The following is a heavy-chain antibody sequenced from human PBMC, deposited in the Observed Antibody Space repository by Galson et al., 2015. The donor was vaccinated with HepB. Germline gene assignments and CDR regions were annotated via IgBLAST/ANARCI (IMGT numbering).Heavy chain of an antibody. CDR3: ARVKAVAWLGPRADYYGMDV. CDR1: GFTFSSYS. CDR2: ISYDGNNK. V-gene: IGHV3-30-3*01. D-gene: IGHD6-19*01. Sequence: SLRLSCAASGFTFSSYSMHWVRQAPGKGLEWVALISYDGNNKYYGDSVKGRFTISKDNSKNTLYLQMNSLRPEDTAVYSCARVKAVAWLGPRADYYGMDVWGQGTTVTVSS. J-gene: IGHJ6*02.